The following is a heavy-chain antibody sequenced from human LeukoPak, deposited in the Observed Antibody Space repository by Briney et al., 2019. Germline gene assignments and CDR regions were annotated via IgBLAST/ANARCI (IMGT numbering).Heavy chain of an antibody. CDR3: PSSVPHVYLSIGYYWAD. D-gene: IGHD3-22*01. CDR1: GYSFTNYW. V-gene: IGHV5-51*01. J-gene: IGHJ4*02. CDR2: IYPGDSDT. Sequence: GESLKISCKGSGYSFTNYWIGWVRQMPGKGLEWRGIIYPGDSDTRYNPSFQGQVTISADKSSDTAYLQWSSLQASDTAIYYCPSSVPHVYLSIGYYWADCGQGSLLTVSS.